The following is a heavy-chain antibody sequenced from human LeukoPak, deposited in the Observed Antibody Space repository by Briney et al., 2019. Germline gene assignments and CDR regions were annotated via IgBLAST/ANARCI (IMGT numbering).Heavy chain of an antibody. CDR2: ISSASSTI. J-gene: IGHJ4*02. Sequence: GGSLRLSCAASGFTFSDYYMSWIRQAPGKGLEWVSYISSASSTIYYADSVKGRFTVSRDNGKRSLYLHMNSLRAEDTAVYYCARDSGSYIVDYWGQGTLVTVSS. D-gene: IGHD1-26*01. V-gene: IGHV3-11*01. CDR3: ARDSGSYIVDY. CDR1: GFTFSDYY.